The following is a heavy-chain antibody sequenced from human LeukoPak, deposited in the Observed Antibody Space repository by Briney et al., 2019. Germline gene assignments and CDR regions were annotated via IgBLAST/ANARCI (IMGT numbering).Heavy chain of an antibody. V-gene: IGHV3-9*01. CDR3: AKRSAAGTVGYFDY. J-gene: IGHJ4*02. CDR2: ISWNGATF. CDR1: GCTFDDYV. Sequence: GGSLRLSCAASGCTFDDYVMHWLRPAPAKGLEGVSGISWNGATFYYADSVKGRFTISRDNTKNSLYLQMNSLRAEDTALYYCAKRSAAGTVGYFDYWGQGSLVTVSS. D-gene: IGHD6-13*01.